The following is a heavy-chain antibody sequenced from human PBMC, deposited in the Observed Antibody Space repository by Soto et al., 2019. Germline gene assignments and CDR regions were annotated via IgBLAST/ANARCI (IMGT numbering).Heavy chain of an antibody. CDR2: IWYDVNNK. CDR3: ARGLHSLFDY. V-gene: IGHV3-33*01. Sequence: GGSLRLSCAASGVTFSNYGMHWVRQAPGKGLEWVAVIWYDVNNKYYADSVKGRFTISRDNSNNTLSVQMTSLRAEDTAVYYSARGLHSLFDYWGQGTLVTVSS. D-gene: IGHD2-21*01. CDR1: GVTFSNYG. J-gene: IGHJ4*02.